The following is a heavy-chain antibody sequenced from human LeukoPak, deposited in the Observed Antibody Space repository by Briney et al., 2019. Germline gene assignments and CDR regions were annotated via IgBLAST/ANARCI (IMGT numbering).Heavy chain of an antibody. V-gene: IGHV4-61*02. D-gene: IGHD6-19*01. J-gene: IGHJ3*02. CDR2: IYPIETT. Sequence: SQTLSLTCTVSGDSVNSGSYYWSWLRQPAGKEPEWIGRIYPIETTNYNPSLKSRVAISVDTSKNQFSLKLSSVTAADTAVYYCAREIVAGLGVSFDIWGQGTMVTVSS. CDR3: AREIVAGLGVSFDI. CDR1: GDSVNSGSYY.